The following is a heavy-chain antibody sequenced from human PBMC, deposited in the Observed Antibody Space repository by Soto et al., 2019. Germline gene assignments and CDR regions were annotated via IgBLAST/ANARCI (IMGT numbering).Heavy chain of an antibody. CDR1: GFTFSSYA. D-gene: IGHD6-19*01. CDR3: ARDTEWLVRNDAFDI. J-gene: IGHJ3*02. CDR2: ITYDGSNK. V-gene: IGHV3-30-3*01. Sequence: GGSLRLSCAASGFTFSSYAMHWVRQAPGKGLEWVAVITYDGSNKYYADSVKGRFTISRDNSKNTLYLQMNSLRAEDTAVYYCARDTEWLVRNDAFDIWGQGTMVTVSS.